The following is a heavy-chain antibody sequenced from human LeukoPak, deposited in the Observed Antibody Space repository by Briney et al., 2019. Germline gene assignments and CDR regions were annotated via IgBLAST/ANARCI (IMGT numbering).Heavy chain of an antibody. CDR2: ISWNSGSI. J-gene: IGHJ6*04. V-gene: IGHV3-9*03. D-gene: IGHD3-10*01. CDR3: AKDEGYYSSGSMDV. Sequence: GGSLRLSCAASGFTFDDYAMHWVRHAPGKGLEWVSGISWNSGSIGYADSVKGRFTISRDNAKNSLYLQMNSLRAEDMALYYCAKDEGYYSSGSMDVWGKGTTVTVSS. CDR1: GFTFDDYA.